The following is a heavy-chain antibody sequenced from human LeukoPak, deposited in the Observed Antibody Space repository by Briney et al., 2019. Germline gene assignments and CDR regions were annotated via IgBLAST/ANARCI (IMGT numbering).Heavy chain of an antibody. CDR2: INAGGGST. CDR3: ATGHSDACDV. CDR1: GYTFSNNY. V-gene: IGHV1-46*01. Sequence: ASVKVSXKASGYTFSNNYIHWLRQAPGQGLEGMGIINAGGGSTTYAQKFHGRVTMTRDTSTSTVYMELSTLSTEDTAVYYCATGHSDACDVWGQGTLVTVSS. D-gene: IGHD3-10*01. J-gene: IGHJ3*01.